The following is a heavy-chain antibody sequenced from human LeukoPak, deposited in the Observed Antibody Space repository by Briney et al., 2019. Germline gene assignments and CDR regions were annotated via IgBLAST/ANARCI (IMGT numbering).Heavy chain of an antibody. J-gene: IGHJ4*02. CDR3: ARSLIRSTGWYDY. D-gene: IGHD6-19*01. Sequence: PGGSLRLSCAASGFTFSSYALNWVRQAPGTGLEWVSVMSGNGGSTYYADSVKGRFAISRGNSKNTLHLQMNSLRAEDAAVYYCARSLIRSTGWYDYWGQGTLVTVSS. CDR2: MSGNGGST. CDR1: GFTFSSYA. V-gene: IGHV3-23*01.